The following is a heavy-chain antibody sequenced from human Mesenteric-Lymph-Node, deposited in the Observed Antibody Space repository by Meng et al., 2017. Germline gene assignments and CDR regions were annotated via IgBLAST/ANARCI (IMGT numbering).Heavy chain of an antibody. CDR1: GGSISSGGFY. Sequence: QVQLQEAGPGIVKPLQTLSLTCTVSGGSISSGGFYWSWIRQHPGKGLEWIGYIYYSGSTYYNPSLRSRVATSIDTSKNQFSLKLTSVTAADTAVYFCARTNYGDYNWFDPWGQGTLVTVSS. CDR2: IYYSGST. V-gene: IGHV4-31*03. CDR3: ARTNYGDYNWFDP. J-gene: IGHJ5*02. D-gene: IGHD4-17*01.